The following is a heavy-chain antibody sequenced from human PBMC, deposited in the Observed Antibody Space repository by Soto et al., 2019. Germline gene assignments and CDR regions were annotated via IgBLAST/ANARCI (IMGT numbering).Heavy chain of an antibody. Sequence: SQTLSLTCAISGDSVSSNSAAWSWIRQSPSRGREWLGRTYYRSKWYNDYAVSVNSRITINPDTSKNQFSLQLNSVTPEDTAVYYCARDLLEYSSSSNSYYYYMDVWGKGTTVTVSS. CDR3: ARDLLEYSSSSNSYYYYMDV. D-gene: IGHD6-6*01. J-gene: IGHJ6*03. CDR2: TYYRSKWYN. V-gene: IGHV6-1*01. CDR1: GDSVSSNSAA.